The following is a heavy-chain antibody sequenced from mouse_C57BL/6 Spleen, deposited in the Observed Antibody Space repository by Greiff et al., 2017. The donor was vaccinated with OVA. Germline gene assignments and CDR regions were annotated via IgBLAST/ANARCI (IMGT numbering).Heavy chain of an antibody. J-gene: IGHJ1*03. V-gene: IGHV10-1*01. CDR1: GFSFNTYA. Sequence: EVQLVESGGGLVQPKGSLKLSCAASGFSFNTYAMNWVRQAPGKGLEWVARIRSKSNNYATYYADSVKDRFTIARDDSESMLYLQMNNLKTEDTAIYYCVRRGGYDGNWYFDVWGTGTTVTVSS. CDR3: VRRGGYDGNWYFDV. CDR2: IRSKSNNYAT. D-gene: IGHD2-2*01.